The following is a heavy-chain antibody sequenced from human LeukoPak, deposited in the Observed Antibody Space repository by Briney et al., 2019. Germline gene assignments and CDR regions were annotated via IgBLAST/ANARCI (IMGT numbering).Heavy chain of an antibody. CDR2: IYYSGST. Sequence: SETLSLTCTVSGGSISSSSYYWGWIRQPPGKGLEWIGSIYYSGSTNYNPSLKSRVTISVDTSKNQFSLKLSSVTAADTAVYYRARGSVVYGDYGYWGQGTLVTVSS. J-gene: IGHJ4*02. CDR1: GGSISSSSYY. D-gene: IGHD4-17*01. V-gene: IGHV4-39*07. CDR3: ARGSVVYGDYGY.